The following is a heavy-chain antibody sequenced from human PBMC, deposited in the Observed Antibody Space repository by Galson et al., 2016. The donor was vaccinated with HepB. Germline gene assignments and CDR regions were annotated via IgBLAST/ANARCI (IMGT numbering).Heavy chain of an antibody. CDR1: GFTFRNYA. Sequence: SLRLSCAASGFTFRNYALSWVRQAPGKGLEWVSHIDGTTPNTHHANSAWGRFSIYRANSSDTLYLQMDSMTAEDSTIYYCTTWLSHHFDYWGQGNRVTVSS. V-gene: IGHV3-23*01. CDR3: TTWLSHHFDY. J-gene: IGHJ4*02. CDR2: IDGTTPNT. D-gene: IGHD6-19*01.